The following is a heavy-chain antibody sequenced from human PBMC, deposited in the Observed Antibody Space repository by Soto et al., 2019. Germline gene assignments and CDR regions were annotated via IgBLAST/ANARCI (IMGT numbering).Heavy chain of an antibody. CDR1: GGTISRYY. CDR2: MYNTGST. CDR3: ARDLWGYCGTDCYPLDV. J-gene: IGHJ6*02. D-gene: IGHD2-21*02. V-gene: IGHV4-59*01. Sequence: QVQLQESGPGLVKPSETLSLTCTVSGGTISRYYWSWIRQPPGKGLEWIGYMYNTGSTVYNPSFKRRVTISLDTSKNQFSLKLNSVTAADTAVYYCARDLWGYCGTDCYPLDVWGQGTTVTVSS.